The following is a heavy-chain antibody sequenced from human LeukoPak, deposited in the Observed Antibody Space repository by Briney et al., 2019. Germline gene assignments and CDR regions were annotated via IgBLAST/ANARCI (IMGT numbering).Heavy chain of an antibody. CDR1: GFTFSSYW. CDR3: ASLGPSGWSFDY. CDR2: IKQDGSEK. V-gene: IGHV3-7*03. J-gene: IGHJ4*02. Sequence: GGSLRLSCAASGFTFSSYWMSWVRQAPGKGLEWVANIKQDGSEKYYVDSVKGRFTISRDNSKNTLYLQMNSLRAEDTAVYYCASLGPSGWSFDYWGQGTLVTVSS. D-gene: IGHD6-19*01.